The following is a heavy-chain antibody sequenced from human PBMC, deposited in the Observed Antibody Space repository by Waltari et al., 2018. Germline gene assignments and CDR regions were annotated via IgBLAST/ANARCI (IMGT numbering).Heavy chain of an antibody. V-gene: IGHV3-49*04. CDR2: IRSKAYGGTT. J-gene: IGHJ4*02. Sequence: VQLLESGGGLVQPGWSLRLSCAASGFTFSSYAMSWVRQAPGKGLEWVGFIRSKAYGGTTEYDASVKGRFTISRDDSKSIAYLQMNSLKTEDTAVYYCTRDPAGPLDYWGQGTLVTVSS. CDR1: GFTFSSYA. D-gene: IGHD2-2*01. CDR3: TRDPAGPLDY.